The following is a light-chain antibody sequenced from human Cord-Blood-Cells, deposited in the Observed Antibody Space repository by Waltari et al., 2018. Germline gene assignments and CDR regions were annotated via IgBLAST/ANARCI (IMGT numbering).Light chain of an antibody. CDR3: SSYAVSNKYV. CDR1: SSDVGGYNY. CDR2: GVS. J-gene: IGLJ1*01. V-gene: IGLV2-8*01. Sequence: QSALTQPPSASGSPGQSATISCTGTSSDVGGYNYVSWYQQHPGKAPKLMIYGVSKLPSRVPDRFSGSKSRNTASLTVSGPQSEDEADLCSSSYAVSNKYVFLSGTKVTVL.